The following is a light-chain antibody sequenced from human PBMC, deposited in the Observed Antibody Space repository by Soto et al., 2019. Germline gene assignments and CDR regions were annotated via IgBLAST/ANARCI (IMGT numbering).Light chain of an antibody. Sequence: EIVMTESPATLSVSPGERATLSCRASQSVSSNLAWYQQKPGHAPRLLIYGASTWATGIPARFSGSGSGTEFTLTISSLQSEDFAVYYCQQYNNWPRTFGQGTKVDI. J-gene: IGKJ1*01. CDR1: QSVSSN. V-gene: IGKV3-15*01. CDR3: QQYNNWPRT. CDR2: GAS.